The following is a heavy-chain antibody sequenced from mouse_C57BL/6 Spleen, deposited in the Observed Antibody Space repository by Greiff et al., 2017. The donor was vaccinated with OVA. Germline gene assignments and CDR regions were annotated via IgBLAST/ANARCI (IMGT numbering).Heavy chain of an antibody. CDR1: GFTFSSYA. D-gene: IGHD2-1*01. J-gene: IGHJ2*01. Sequence: EVQGVESGEGLVKPGGSLKLSCAASGFTFSSYAMSWVRQTPEKRLEWVAYISSGGDYIYYADTVKGRFTISRDNARNTLYLQMSSLKSEDTAMYYCTRGEDYGNPFDYWGQGTTLTVSS. V-gene: IGHV5-9-1*02. CDR2: ISSGGDYI. CDR3: TRGEDYGNPFDY.